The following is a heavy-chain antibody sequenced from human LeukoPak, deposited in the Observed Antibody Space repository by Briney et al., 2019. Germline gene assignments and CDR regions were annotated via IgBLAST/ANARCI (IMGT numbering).Heavy chain of an antibody. CDR3: ARDWAINYYYGMDV. D-gene: IGHD5-12*01. Sequence: GGSLRLSCAASGFTFSSYGMHWVRQAPGKGLEWVAVISYDGSNKYYADSVKGRFTISRDNSKNTLYLQMNSLRAEDTAVYYCARDWAINYYYGMDVWGQGTTVTVSS. CDR1: GFTFSSYG. J-gene: IGHJ6*02. V-gene: IGHV3-30*03. CDR2: ISYDGSNK.